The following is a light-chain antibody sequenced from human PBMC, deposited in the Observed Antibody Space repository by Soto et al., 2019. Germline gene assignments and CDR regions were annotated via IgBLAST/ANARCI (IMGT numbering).Light chain of an antibody. CDR1: QSVSSSY. CDR2: GAS. Sequence: EIVLTQSPGTLSLSPGERATLSCRASQSVSSSYLAWYQPRPGQAPRLLIYGASSRATGIPDRFSGSGSGTDFTLTISRLEPEDCAVYYCQQYGSSPPNTFGQGTKLEIK. J-gene: IGKJ2*01. CDR3: QQYGSSPPNT. V-gene: IGKV3-20*01.